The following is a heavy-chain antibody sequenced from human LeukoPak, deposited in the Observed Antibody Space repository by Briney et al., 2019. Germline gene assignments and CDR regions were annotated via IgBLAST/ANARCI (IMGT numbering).Heavy chain of an antibody. Sequence: RASVKVSCKASGYTFTGYYMHWVRQAPGQGLEWMGWINPNSGGTNYAQKFQGRVTMTRDTSISTAYMELSRLRSDDTAVYYCARTSNYWSPYFDYWGQGALVTVSS. CDR2: INPNSGGT. D-gene: IGHD1-1*01. CDR1: GYTFTGYY. V-gene: IGHV1-2*02. J-gene: IGHJ4*02. CDR3: ARTSNYWSPYFDY.